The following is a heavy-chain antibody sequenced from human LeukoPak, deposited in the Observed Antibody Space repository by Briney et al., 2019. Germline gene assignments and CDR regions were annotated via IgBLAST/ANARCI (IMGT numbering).Heavy chain of an antibody. CDR2: ISSSSSYI. J-gene: IGHJ4*02. D-gene: IGHD6-19*01. Sequence: PGGSLRLSCAASGFTFSSYSMNWVRQAPGKGLEWVSSISSSSSYIYYADSVKGRFTISRDNAKNSLYLQMNSLRAEDTAAYYCASETVSSGWYYFDYWGQGTLVTVSS. CDR3: ASETVSSGWYYFDY. CDR1: GFTFSSYS. V-gene: IGHV3-21*01.